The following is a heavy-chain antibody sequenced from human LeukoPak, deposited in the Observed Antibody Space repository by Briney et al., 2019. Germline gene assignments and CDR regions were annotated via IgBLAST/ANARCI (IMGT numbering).Heavy chain of an antibody. CDR1: GFTVSTKY. CDR3: ARDTAMYYFDY. J-gene: IGHJ4*02. CDR2: ISGSGGST. V-gene: IGHV3-53*05. Sequence: GGSLRLSCAASGFTVSTKYMSWVRQAPGKGLEWVSVISGSGGSTYYADSVKGRFTISRDNSKNTLYLQMNSLRAEDTAVYYCARDTAMYYFDYWGQGTLVTVSS. D-gene: IGHD4-17*01.